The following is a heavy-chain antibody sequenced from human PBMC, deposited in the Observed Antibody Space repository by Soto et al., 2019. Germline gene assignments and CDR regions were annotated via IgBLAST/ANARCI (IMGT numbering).Heavy chain of an antibody. J-gene: IGHJ4*02. D-gene: IGHD4-17*01. CDR3: AHAGDYDLLTFDH. CDR2: IYWDDDK. CDR1: GFSLSTYHMG. Sequence: QITLKESGPTLVRPAQPLTLTCDFSGFSLSTYHMGVAWIRQPPGKALEWLALIYWDDDKRYSPSLKDRLAISKDTSSNQVVLTITNIDPGDSATYFCAHAGDYDLLTFDHWGPGTLVTLSS. V-gene: IGHV2-5*02.